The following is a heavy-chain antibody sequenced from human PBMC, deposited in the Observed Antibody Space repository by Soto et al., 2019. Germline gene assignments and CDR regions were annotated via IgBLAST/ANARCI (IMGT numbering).Heavy chain of an antibody. CDR2: INSKSGGT. D-gene: IGHD1-26*01. V-gene: IGHV1-2*02. Sequence: ASVKVSCKVSGDTFTANFLHWVRQAPGQQFEWMGWINSKSGGTKYPQNFQGRVTMTRDTSLSTVYMTLSGLTSDDTAVYYCARDLARGAGRAGFDYWGQGTLVTVSS. CDR1: GDTFTANF. CDR3: ARDLARGAGRAGFDY. J-gene: IGHJ4*02.